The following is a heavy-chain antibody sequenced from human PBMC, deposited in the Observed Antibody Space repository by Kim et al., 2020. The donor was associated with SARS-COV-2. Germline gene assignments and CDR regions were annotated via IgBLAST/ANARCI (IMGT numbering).Heavy chain of an antibody. Sequence: GGSLRLFCAASGFIFRDNYMGWIRQAPGKGLEWLAFIRTSGDRTWYADSVKSRLTDSRDNDQNSLYLQKYSLRADDTAVYYCARAGLVVSGTDYSYYYYMDGWGKGTSVTVSS. CDR3: ARAGLVVSGTDYSYYYYMDG. D-gene: IGHD6-19*01. CDR2: IRTSGDRT. J-gene: IGHJ6*03. CDR1: GFIFRDNY. V-gene: IGHV3-11*01.